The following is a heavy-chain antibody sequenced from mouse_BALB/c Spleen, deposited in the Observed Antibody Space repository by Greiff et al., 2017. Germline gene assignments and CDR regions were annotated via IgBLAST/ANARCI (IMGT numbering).Heavy chain of an antibody. V-gene: IGHV5-17*02. Sequence: EVMLVESGGGLVQPGGSRKLSCAASGFTFSSFGMHWVRQAPEKGLEWVAYISSGSSTIYYADTVKGRFTISRDNPKNTLFLQMTSLRSEDTAMYYCARIPYGNYGLDYWGQGTTLTVSS. D-gene: IGHD2-10*02. CDR1: GFTFSSFG. CDR2: ISSGSSTI. J-gene: IGHJ2*01. CDR3: ARIPYGNYGLDY.